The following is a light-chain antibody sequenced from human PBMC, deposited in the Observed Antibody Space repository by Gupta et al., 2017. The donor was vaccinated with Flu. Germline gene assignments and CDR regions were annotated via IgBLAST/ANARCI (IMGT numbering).Light chain of an antibody. Sequence: DIQMTQSPSSLSASVGDRVTITCRASQGISTILNWYQQKPGKAPKLLIYAASSLQSGVPSRFSGSGSGAAFTLTISSLQPEDYATDHCQQSYSDRTLTFGQGTKVEIK. CDR3: QQSYSDRTLT. J-gene: IGKJ1*01. CDR2: AAS. V-gene: IGKV1-39*01. CDR1: QGISTI.